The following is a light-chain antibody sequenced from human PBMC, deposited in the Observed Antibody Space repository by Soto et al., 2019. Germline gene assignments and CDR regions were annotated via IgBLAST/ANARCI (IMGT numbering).Light chain of an antibody. J-gene: IGKJ4*01. Sequence: DLRMTQSPSSLSASVGDRITITCQASQDINNFLNWYQQKPGKAPRLLIYDTSNVEGGVPSRFSGTGSGTDITFTISSLQPEDIATYYCQQYENLPPTFGGGTKVEIK. V-gene: IGKV1-33*01. CDR1: QDINNF. CDR3: QQYENLPPT. CDR2: DTS.